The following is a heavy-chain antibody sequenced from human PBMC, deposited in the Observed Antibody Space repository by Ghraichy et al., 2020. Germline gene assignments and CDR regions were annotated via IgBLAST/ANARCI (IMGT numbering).Heavy chain of an antibody. CDR1: GFTFSSYW. CDR3: VRDDTCSGVPSCYSY. CDR2: IKEDGSEK. Sequence: GGSLRLSCAASGFTFSSYWMTWVRQAPGQGLEWVAHIKEDGSEKYYVDSVKGRFTISRDNAKNSLYLQMNSLRVEDTAVYYCVRDDTCSGVPSCYSYWGQGTLVTISS. D-gene: IGHD2-15*01. J-gene: IGHJ4*02. V-gene: IGHV3-7*01.